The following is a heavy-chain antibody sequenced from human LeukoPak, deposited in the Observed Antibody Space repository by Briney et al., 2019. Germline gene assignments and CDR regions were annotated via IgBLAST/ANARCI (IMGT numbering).Heavy chain of an antibody. CDR3: AKAPQRYSASSSYYFDY. Sequence: GGSLRLSCAASGFTFSSYAMSWVRQAPGKGLEWVSAISGSGGSTYHADSVKGRFTISRDNSKNTLYLEMNSLRAEDTALYYCAKAPQRYSASSSYYFDYWGQGTLVTASS. V-gene: IGHV3-23*01. CDR2: ISGSGGST. CDR1: GFTFSSYA. J-gene: IGHJ4*02. D-gene: IGHD3-9*01.